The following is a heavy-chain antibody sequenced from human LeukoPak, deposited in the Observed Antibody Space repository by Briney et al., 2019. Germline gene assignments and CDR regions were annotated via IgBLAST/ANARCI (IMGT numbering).Heavy chain of an antibody. CDR2: IDYSGST. CDR3: ARAVVVTAVYYMDV. CDR1: GGSISSYY. D-gene: IGHD2-21*02. Sequence: PSETLSLTCTVSGGSISSYYWSWIRQPPGKGLEWIGYIDYSGSTNYNPSLKSRVTISVDTSKNQCSLKLSSVTAADPAVYYCARAVVVTAVYYMDVWGKGTTVTVSS. J-gene: IGHJ6*03. V-gene: IGHV4-59*01.